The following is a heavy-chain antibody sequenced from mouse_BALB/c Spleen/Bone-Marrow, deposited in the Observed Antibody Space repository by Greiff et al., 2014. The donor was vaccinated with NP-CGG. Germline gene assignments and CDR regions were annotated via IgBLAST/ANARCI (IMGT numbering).Heavy chain of an antibody. CDR3: ARNYGCSLDY. D-gene: IGHD1-1*01. CDR1: GFNIEDSY. J-gene: IGHJ2*01. CDR2: IDPANGNT. V-gene: IGHV14-3*02. Sequence: EVQLQQSGAEIAKPGASVKSSCTTSGFNIEDSYIYWMKQRPEQGLEWIGRIDPANGNTKYDPKFQGKATITVDTSSATAYLQLSSLTSEDTAVYYCARNYGCSLDYWGQGTTLTVSS.